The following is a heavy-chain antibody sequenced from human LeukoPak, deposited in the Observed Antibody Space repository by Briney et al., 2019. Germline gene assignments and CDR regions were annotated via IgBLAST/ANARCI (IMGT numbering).Heavy chain of an antibody. Sequence: PGRSLRLSCAASGFTFSSHGMHWVRQAPGKGLEWVAVISYDGSNKYYADSVKGRFTISRDNSKNTLYLQMNSLRAEDTAVYYCTSRSINWYRGNNWFDPWGQGTLVTVSS. V-gene: IGHV3-30*03. J-gene: IGHJ5*02. CDR1: GFTFSSHG. CDR2: ISYDGSNK. CDR3: TSRSINWYRGNNWFDP. D-gene: IGHD6-13*01.